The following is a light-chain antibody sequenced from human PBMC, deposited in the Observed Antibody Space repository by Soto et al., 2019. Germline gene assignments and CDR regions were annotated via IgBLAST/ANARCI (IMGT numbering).Light chain of an antibody. CDR2: DTS. CDR3: QHYGASRT. Sequence: MLTQSPGTLSLSPGDRATLSCRASQSVRSSFLAWYQHKPGQAPRLLIYDTSTRATGIPDRFSGSGSGADFTLTISRLEPEDFAVYYCQHYGASRTFGQGTKVEIK. J-gene: IGKJ1*01. CDR1: QSVRSSF. V-gene: IGKV3-20*01.